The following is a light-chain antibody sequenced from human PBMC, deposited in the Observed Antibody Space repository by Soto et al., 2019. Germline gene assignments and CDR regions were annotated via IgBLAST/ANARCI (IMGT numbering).Light chain of an antibody. Sequence: DIQMTQSPSTLSASVGDRVTITCRASQSISSWLAWYQQKPGKAPKLLIYKASSLESGVPSRFSGSGSGTEFTLIISSLQPGDFATYYCQQYNSYPWTFGQGTKVDIK. CDR3: QQYNSYPWT. CDR1: QSISSW. V-gene: IGKV1-5*03. J-gene: IGKJ1*01. CDR2: KAS.